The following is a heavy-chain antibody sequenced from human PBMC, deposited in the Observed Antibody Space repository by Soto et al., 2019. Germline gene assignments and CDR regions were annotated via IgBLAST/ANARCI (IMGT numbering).Heavy chain of an antibody. V-gene: IGHV4-4*02. CDR2: IHHSGST. J-gene: IGHJ4*02. Sequence: SETLSLTCAASGGSISSTNWWTWVRQPPGKGLEWIGEIHHSGSTNYNPSLKSRVIISVDKSKNQFSPRLSSVTAADTAVYYCARGRAAAGTKPFDYWGQGKLVTVSS. CDR3: ARGRAAAGTKPFDY. CDR1: GGSISSTNW. D-gene: IGHD6-13*01.